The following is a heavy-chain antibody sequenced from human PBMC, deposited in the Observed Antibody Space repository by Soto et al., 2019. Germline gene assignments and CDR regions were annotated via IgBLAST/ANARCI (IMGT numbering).Heavy chain of an antibody. D-gene: IGHD3-10*01. V-gene: IGHV1-18*01. CDR2: ISAYNDNT. Sequence: VQLVHSGVEVKKPGAPGKFSCKASGYTFPSNGISWLQKPPGQGLEWMGWISAYNDNTNYEQKLQGRVTMTTDTSTSTAYMEVRSLRSDDTAVYYCARDPGTRSDYWGQGTLVTVSS. J-gene: IGHJ4*02. CDR3: ARDPGTRSDY. CDR1: GYTFPSNG.